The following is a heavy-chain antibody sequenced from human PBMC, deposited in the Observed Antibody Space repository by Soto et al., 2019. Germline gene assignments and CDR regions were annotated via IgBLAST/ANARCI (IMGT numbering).Heavy chain of an antibody. J-gene: IGHJ3*02. D-gene: IGHD2-15*01. CDR3: AREREGYCSGGSCYSGAFDI. V-gene: IGHV1-2*04. CDR1: GYTFTGYY. Sequence: ASVKVSCKASGYTFTGYYMHWVLQAPGQGLEWMGWINPNSGGTNYAQKFRGWVTMTRDTSISTAYMELSRLRSDDTAVYYCAREREGYCSGGSCYSGAFDIWGQGTMVTVSS. CDR2: INPNSGGT.